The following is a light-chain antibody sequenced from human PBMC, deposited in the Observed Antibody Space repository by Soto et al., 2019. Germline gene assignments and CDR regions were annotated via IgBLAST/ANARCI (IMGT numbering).Light chain of an antibody. CDR2: EVT. CDR1: SSDVGAYNY. CDR3: SSYTTTNTLWV. J-gene: IGLJ3*02. V-gene: IGLV2-14*01. Sequence: SVLTQPASVSGSPGQSITISCTGTSSDVGAYNYVSWYQQHPSTAPKLIISEVTNRPSGVSSRFSGSKSANTASLTISGLQAEDEADYFCSSYTTTNTLWVFGGGTKLTVL.